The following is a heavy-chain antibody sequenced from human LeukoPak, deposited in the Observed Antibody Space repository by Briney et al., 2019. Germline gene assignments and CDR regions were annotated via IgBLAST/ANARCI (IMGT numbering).Heavy chain of an antibody. CDR2: ISPSGST. CDR3: ARVSYQEGVDY. D-gene: IGHD2-2*01. Sequence: SETLSLTCTVSGGSINGGNYYWTWLRQPAGKGLEWIGRISPSGSTNHNPSLTSRVTISVDTSKNQFSLKVNFVTAADTAVYYCARVSYQEGVDYWGQGTLVTVSS. V-gene: IGHV4-61*02. J-gene: IGHJ4*02. CDR1: GGSINGGNYY.